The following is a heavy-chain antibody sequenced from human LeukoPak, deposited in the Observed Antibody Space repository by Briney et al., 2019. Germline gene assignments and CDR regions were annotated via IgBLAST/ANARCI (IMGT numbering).Heavy chain of an antibody. J-gene: IGHJ4*02. Sequence: GGSLRLSCAASGFSVSSNFMSWVRQAPGKGLEWVSIIYIGGSTFYADSVKARFTISRDNSKNALYLQMNSLRAEDTAVYYCVRDLGYWGQGTLVTVSS. V-gene: IGHV3-66*01. CDR2: IYIGGST. CDR3: VRDLGY. CDR1: GFSVSSNF.